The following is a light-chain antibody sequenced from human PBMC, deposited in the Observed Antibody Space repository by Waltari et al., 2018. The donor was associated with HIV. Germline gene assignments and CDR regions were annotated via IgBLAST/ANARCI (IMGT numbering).Light chain of an antibody. CDR2: QDV. J-gene: IGLJ3*02. CDR1: KLGERY. V-gene: IGLV3-1*01. Sequence: YEVTQPPSVSVSAGQTVSLTCSGDKLGERYVCWYQQKPGQSPLLLIFQDVKRRSGIPARFSGSNSGNTATLTISGAQPADEADYFCQVCDGRIVVFGGGTKLTVL. CDR3: QVCDGRIVV.